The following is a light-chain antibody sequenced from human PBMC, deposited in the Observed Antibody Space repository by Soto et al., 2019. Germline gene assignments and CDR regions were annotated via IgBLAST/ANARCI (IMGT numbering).Light chain of an antibody. CDR2: EVN. CDR3: ISYAGNHNLV. J-gene: IGLJ2*01. CDR1: SSDVGAYIY. V-gene: IGLV2-8*01. Sequence: QSALTQPPSASGSPGQSVTISCTGTSSDVGAYIYVSWYQQHPGTATKLIIYEVNKRPSGVPDRFSGSRSGNTASLTVSGLQPEDAADYYCISYAGNHNLVFGGGTKLTVL.